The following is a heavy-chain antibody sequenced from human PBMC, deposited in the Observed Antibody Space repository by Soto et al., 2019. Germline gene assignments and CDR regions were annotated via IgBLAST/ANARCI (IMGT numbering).Heavy chain of an antibody. CDR2: IYPGHSNT. J-gene: IGHJ4*02. V-gene: IGHV5-51*01. D-gene: IGHD2-2*02. CDR3: ARRGYCSSTACYTVDY. CDR1: VFIFTSYW. Sequence: PGGSPKTHCNGPVFIFTSYWIRRVRQMPGKGLEWMVIIYPGHSNTRYSPSFQGQVTTSADKTITTDFLQWSSLKASDAAMYYCARRGYCSSTACYTVDYWGQGTLVTVSS.